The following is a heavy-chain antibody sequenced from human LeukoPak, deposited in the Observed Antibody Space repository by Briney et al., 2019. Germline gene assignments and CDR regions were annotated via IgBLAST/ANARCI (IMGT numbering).Heavy chain of an antibody. J-gene: IGHJ3*02. CDR2: INSDGSST. CDR1: GFTFDEYT. Sequence: GGSLRLSCVASGFTFDEYTMIWVRQAPGKGLVWVSRINSDGSSTSYADSVKGRFTISRDNVKNTLYLQMNSLRAEDTAVYYCARAKTDDYDAFDIWGQGTMVTVSS. CDR3: ARAKTDDYDAFDI. D-gene: IGHD5-24*01. V-gene: IGHV3-74*01.